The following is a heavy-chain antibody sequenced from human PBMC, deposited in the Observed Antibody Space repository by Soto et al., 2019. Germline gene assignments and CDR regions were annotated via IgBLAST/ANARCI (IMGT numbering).Heavy chain of an antibody. J-gene: IGHJ4*02. V-gene: IGHV4-59*01. D-gene: IGHD2-15*01. CDR1: GGSIISGY. CDR2: ISYSGNT. Sequence: QVQLQESGPGLVKPSETLSLTCTVSGGSIISGYWSWIRQPPGKGLEWIGYISYSGNTNYNPSLKSRVTMSVATPKNQLSLRLSSVTTADTAVYYCAGLRGYAGSPIDYWGQGPLVTVSS. CDR3: AGLRGYAGSPIDY.